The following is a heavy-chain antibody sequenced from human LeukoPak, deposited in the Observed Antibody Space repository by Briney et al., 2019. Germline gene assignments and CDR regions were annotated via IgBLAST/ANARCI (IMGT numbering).Heavy chain of an antibody. Sequence: ASVKVSCKASGFTFTGYYMHWVRQAPGQGLEWMGWINPNSGGTNYAQKFQGRVTMTRDTSISTAYMELSRLRADETSVYYCARGPNWNDVGYFDYWGQGTLVTVSS. CDR1: GFTFTGYY. CDR2: INPNSGGT. CDR3: ARGPNWNDVGYFDY. D-gene: IGHD1-1*01. V-gene: IGHV1-2*02. J-gene: IGHJ4*02.